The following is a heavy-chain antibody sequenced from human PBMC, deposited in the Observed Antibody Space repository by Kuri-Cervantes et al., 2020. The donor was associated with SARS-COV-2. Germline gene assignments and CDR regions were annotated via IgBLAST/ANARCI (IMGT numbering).Heavy chain of an antibody. J-gene: IGHJ3*02. CDR1: GFTFSHFA. CDR3: ASFSSRARVDTAMVTGLWFGELLFSDAFDI. V-gene: IGHV3-30*04. CDR2: ISNDGTLA. Sequence: GESLKISCAASGFTFSHFAVQWVRQPPGKGLEWVAAISNDGTLAYYADSVKGRFTISRDNSKNTLFLQMNSLRAEDTAVYYCASFSSRARVDTAMVTGLWFGELLFSDAFDIRGQGTMVTVSS. D-gene: IGHD3-10*01.